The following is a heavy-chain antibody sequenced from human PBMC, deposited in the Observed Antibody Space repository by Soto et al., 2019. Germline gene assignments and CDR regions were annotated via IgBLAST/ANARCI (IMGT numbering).Heavy chain of an antibody. CDR1: GYTFTGYY. CDR2: INPNSGGT. CDR3: ARGLYCSGGSCYTPTPGYYGMDV. J-gene: IGHJ6*02. D-gene: IGHD2-15*01. V-gene: IGHV1-2*04. Sequence: ASVKVSCKASGYTFTGYYIHWVRQAPGQGLEWMGWINPNSGGTNYAQKFQGWVTMTRDTSISTAYMELSRLRSDDTAVYYCARGLYCSGGSCYTPTPGYYGMDVWGQGTTVTVSS.